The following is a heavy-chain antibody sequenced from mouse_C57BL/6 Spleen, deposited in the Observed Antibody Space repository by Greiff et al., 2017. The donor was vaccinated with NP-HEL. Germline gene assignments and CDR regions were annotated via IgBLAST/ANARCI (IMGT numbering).Heavy chain of an antibody. CDR2: IRSKSNNYAT. J-gene: IGHJ2*01. V-gene: IGHV10-1*01. D-gene: IGHD1-1*01. Sequence: EVQRVESGGGLVQPKGSLKLSCAASGFSFNTYAMNWVRQAPEKGLEWVARIRSKSNNYATYYADSVKDRFTISRDDSESMLYLQMNNLKTEDTAMYYCVRYYYGLDYWGQGTTLTVSS. CDR1: GFSFNTYA. CDR3: VRYYYGLDY.